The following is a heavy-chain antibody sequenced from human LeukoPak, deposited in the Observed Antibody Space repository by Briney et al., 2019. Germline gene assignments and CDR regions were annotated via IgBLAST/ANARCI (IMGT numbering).Heavy chain of an antibody. D-gene: IGHD3-22*01. Sequence: GGSLRLSCAASGFTFSNYWMHWVRQAPGKGLVWVPRINTDGSSTSYADSVKGRFTISRDNAKNTLYLQMNSLRAEDTALYYCARDLGAYYDSSDNWFDPWGQGTLVTVSS. V-gene: IGHV3-74*01. CDR1: GFTFSNYW. CDR3: ARDLGAYYDSSDNWFDP. CDR2: INTDGSST. J-gene: IGHJ5*02.